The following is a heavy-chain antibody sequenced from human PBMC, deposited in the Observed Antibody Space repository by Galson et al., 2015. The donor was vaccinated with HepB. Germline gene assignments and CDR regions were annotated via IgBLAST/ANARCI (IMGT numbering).Heavy chain of an antibody. J-gene: IGHJ3*02. CDR3: AKEGWDDAFDI. V-gene: IGHV3-30*18. Sequence: SLRLSCAASGFTFSSNGMHGVRQAPGKGLEWVAVISYDGSNKYYADSVKGRFTISRDTSKNTLYLQMNSLRAEDTAVYYCAKEGWDDAFDIWGQGTMVTVSS. CDR1: GFTFSSNG. CDR2: ISYDGSNK. D-gene: IGHD6-19*01.